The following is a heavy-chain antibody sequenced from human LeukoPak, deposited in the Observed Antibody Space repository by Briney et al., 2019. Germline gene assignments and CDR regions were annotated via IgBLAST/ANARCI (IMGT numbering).Heavy chain of an antibody. J-gene: IGHJ4*02. CDR3: ARLRGMTTPYYFDY. Sequence: GESLKISCKGSGYSFTNYWIGWVRQMPGKGLEWMGIVYPGDSDTRYSPSFQGQVTVSADKSISTAYLQWSSLRASDSAMYYCARLRGMTTPYYFDYWGQGTLVTVSS. CDR2: VYPGDSDT. V-gene: IGHV5-51*01. D-gene: IGHD3-10*01. CDR1: GYSFTNYW.